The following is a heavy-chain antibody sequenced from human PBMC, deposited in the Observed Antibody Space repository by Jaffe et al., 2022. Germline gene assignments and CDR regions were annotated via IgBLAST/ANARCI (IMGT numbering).Heavy chain of an antibody. V-gene: IGHV1-2*06. CDR1: GYTFTGYY. J-gene: IGHJ4*02. CDR2: INPNSGGT. D-gene: IGHD2-15*01. Sequence: QVQLVQSGAEVKKPGASVKVSCKASGYTFTGYYMHWVRQAPGQGLEWMGRINPNSGGTNYAQKFQGRVTMTRDTSISTAYMELSRLRSDDTAVYYCARVFLGYCSGGSCLPFDYWGQGTLVTVSS. CDR3: ARVFLGYCSGGSCLPFDY.